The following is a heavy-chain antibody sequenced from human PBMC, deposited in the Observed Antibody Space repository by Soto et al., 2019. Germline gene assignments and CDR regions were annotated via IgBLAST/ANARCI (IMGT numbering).Heavy chain of an antibody. CDR2: ISYVGSNK. D-gene: IGHD4-17*01. Sequence: GGSLRLSCAASGFTFSSYAMHWVRQAPGKGLEWVAVISYVGSNKYYADSVKGRFTNSRDNSKNTLYLQMNSLIAEDTAVYYCARENYGDPTTRGAFDIWGQGTMVTVSS. J-gene: IGHJ3*02. CDR1: GFTFSSYA. V-gene: IGHV3-30-3*01. CDR3: ARENYGDPTTRGAFDI.